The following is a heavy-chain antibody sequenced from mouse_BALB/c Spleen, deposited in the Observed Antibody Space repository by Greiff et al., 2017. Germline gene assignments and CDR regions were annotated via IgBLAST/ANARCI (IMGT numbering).Heavy chain of an antibody. D-gene: IGHD1-1*01. CDR3: ARGITTVVDYYAMDY. Sequence: EVMLVESGAELVKPGASVKLSCTASGFNIKDTYMHWVKQRPEQGLEWIGRIDPANGNTKYDPKFQGKATITADTSSNTAYLQLSSLTSEDTAVYYCARGITTVVDYYAMDYWGQGTSVTVSS. CDR1: GFNIKDTY. J-gene: IGHJ4*01. CDR2: IDPANGNT. V-gene: IGHV14-3*02.